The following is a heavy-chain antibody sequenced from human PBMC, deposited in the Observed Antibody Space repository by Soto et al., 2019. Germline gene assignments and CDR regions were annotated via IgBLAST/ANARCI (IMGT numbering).Heavy chain of an antibody. J-gene: IGHJ4*02. D-gene: IGHD6-6*01. CDR1: GGSISSSSYY. V-gene: IGHV4-39*01. Sequence: PSETLSLTCTVSGGSISSSSYYWGWIRQPPGKGLEWIGSIYYSGSTYYNPSLKSRVTISVDTSKNQFSLKLSSVTAADTAVYYCARQWGVAARQFDYWGQGTLVTVSS. CDR3: ARQWGVAARQFDY. CDR2: IYYSGST.